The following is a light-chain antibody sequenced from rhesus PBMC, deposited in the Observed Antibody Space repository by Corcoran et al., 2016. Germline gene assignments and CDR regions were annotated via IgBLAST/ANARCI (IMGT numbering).Light chain of an antibody. CDR1: QCISNY. CDR3: QQHNSYPRT. Sequence: DIQMTQSPSSLSESVGDTVTITCWASQCISNYLAWYKQKPGKAPKPLIYYASNLASGVPSRFSGSGSGTDFTLTINSLQPETFAIYYCQQHNSYPRTFGQGTKVEIK. V-gene: IGKV1S14*01. CDR2: YAS. J-gene: IGKJ1*01.